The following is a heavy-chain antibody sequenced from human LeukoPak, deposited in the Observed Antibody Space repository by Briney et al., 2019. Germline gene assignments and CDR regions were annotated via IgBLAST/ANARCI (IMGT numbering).Heavy chain of an antibody. CDR2: IYSGGST. CDR1: GFTVSSNY. J-gene: IGHJ4*02. D-gene: IGHD3-16*01. V-gene: IGHV3-53*01. Sequence: GGSLRLSCAASGFTVSSNYMSWVRQAPGKGLEWVSVIYSGGSTYYADSVKGRFTISRDNSKSTLYLQMNSLRAEDTAVYYCAREQGDGHFDYWGQGTLVTVSS. CDR3: AREQGDGHFDY.